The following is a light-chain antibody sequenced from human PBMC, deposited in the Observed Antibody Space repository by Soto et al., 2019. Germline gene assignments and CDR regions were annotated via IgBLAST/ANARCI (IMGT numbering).Light chain of an antibody. V-gene: IGKV3-15*01. CDR2: DAA. CDR3: QQYNNWPRT. J-gene: IGKJ1*01. CDR1: QSISRN. Sequence: EVVMTQSPATLSVSPGERATLSCRASQSISRNLAWYQQKPGQPPRLLKYDAATRATGIPARFSGSGSGTEFTLTISSLQSEDFAVYYCQQYNNWPRTFGQGTKVDIK.